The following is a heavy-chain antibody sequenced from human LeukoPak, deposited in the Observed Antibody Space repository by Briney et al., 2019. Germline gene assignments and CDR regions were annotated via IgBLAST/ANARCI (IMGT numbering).Heavy chain of an antibody. CDR3: ARGERTNYYGSGACYFDY. D-gene: IGHD3-10*01. V-gene: IGHV4-34*01. CDR1: GGSFSGYY. CDR2: INHSGST. Sequence: SETLSLTCAVYGGSFSGYYWSWIRQPPGKGLEWIGEINHSGSTNYNPSLKSRVTISVDTSKNQFSLKLSSVTAADTAVYYCARGERTNYYGSGACYFDYWGQGTLVTVSS. J-gene: IGHJ4*02.